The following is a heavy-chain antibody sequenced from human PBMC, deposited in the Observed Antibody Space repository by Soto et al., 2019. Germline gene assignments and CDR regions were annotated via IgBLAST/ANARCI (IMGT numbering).Heavy chain of an antibody. V-gene: IGHV1-18*04. Sequence: WASVKVSCKASGYTFTSYGISWVRQAPGQGLEWMGWISAYNGNTNYAQKLQGRVTMTTDTSTSTAYMELRSLRSDDTAVYYCARDDGYCSSTSCYGAHYFDYWGQGTLVTVSS. CDR3: ARDDGYCSSTSCYGAHYFDY. D-gene: IGHD2-2*03. J-gene: IGHJ4*02. CDR1: GYTFTSYG. CDR2: ISAYNGNT.